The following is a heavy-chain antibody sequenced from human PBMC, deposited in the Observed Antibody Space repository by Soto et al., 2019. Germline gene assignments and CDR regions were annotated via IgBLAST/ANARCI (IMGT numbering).Heavy chain of an antibody. Sequence: EVQLLESGGGLVHPGGSLRLSCAASGFTFSNYAMSWVRQAPGKGLEWVSDISSSRGGETKYYADSVQGRFTISRDSSKNMLYLQMNSLRVEDTAVSYCSKTRYSSSSHIYYWGQGTLVTVSS. CDR2: ISSSRGGETK. CDR3: SKTRYSSSSHIYY. CDR1: GFTFSNYA. V-gene: IGHV3-23*01. D-gene: IGHD6-13*01. J-gene: IGHJ4*02.